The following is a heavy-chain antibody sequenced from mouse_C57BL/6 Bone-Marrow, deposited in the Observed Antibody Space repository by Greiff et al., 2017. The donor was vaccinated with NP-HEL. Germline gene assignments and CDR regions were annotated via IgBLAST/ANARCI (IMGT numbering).Heavy chain of an antibody. CDR2: IYPGSGST. V-gene: IGHV1-55*01. CDR1: GYTFTSYW. CDR3: ARGDGYYFYAMDY. J-gene: IGHJ4*01. D-gene: IGHD2-3*01. Sequence: VKLQESGAELVKPGASVKMSCKASGYTFTSYWITWVKQRPGQGLEWIGDIYPGSGSTNYNEKFKSKATLTVDTSSSTAYMQLSSLTSEDSAVYYCARGDGYYFYAMDYWGQGTSVTVSS.